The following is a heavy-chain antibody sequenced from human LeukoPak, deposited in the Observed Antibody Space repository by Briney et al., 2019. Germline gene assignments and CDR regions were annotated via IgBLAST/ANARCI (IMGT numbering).Heavy chain of an antibody. Sequence: GGSLRLSCAASGFTFSSYWMSWVRQAPGKGLEWVANIKQDGSEKYYVDSVKGRFTISRDNAKNSLYLQMNSLRAEDTAVYYCARKMTTVTSYYMDVWGKGTTVTVSS. D-gene: IGHD4-17*01. V-gene: IGHV3-7*01. CDR1: GFTFSSYW. J-gene: IGHJ6*03. CDR2: IKQDGSEK. CDR3: ARKMTTVTSYYMDV.